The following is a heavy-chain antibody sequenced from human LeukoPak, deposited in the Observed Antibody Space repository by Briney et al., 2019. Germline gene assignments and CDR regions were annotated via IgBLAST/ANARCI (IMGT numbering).Heavy chain of an antibody. Sequence: SVKVSYKASGGTFSSYAISWVRQAPGQGLEWVGGIIPIFGTANYAQKFQGRVTITADESTSTAYMELSSLRSEDTAVYYCARGNSGTFDYWGQGTLVTVSS. D-gene: IGHD3-10*01. J-gene: IGHJ4*02. CDR3: ARGNSGTFDY. CDR2: IIPIFGTA. CDR1: GGTFSSYA. V-gene: IGHV1-69*13.